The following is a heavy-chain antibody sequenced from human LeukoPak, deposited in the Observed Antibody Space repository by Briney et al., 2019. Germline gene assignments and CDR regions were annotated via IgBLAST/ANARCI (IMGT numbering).Heavy chain of an antibody. CDR1: GGSISSGSYY. CDR2: IYYSGST. D-gene: IGHD1-26*01. V-gene: IGHV4-61*01. Sequence: SSETLSLTRTVSGGSISSGSYYWSGIRQPPGKGLEWIGYIYYSGSTNYNPSLKSRVTISVDTSKNQFSLKLSSVTAADTAVYYCARGRSYYGFDYWGQGTLVTVSS. CDR3: ARGRSYYGFDY. J-gene: IGHJ4*02.